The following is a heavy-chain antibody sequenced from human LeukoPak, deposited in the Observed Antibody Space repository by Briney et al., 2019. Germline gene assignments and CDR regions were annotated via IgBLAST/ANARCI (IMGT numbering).Heavy chain of an antibody. CDR3: ATLGPTEYFVY. V-gene: IGHV3-53*01. Sequence: GGSLRLSCAASGFTFSSYWMSWVRQAPGKGLEWVSVIYSGGTTYYADSVKGRFTISRDNSKSTLYLQMNSLRAEDTAVYYCATLGPTEYFVYWGQGTLVTVSS. J-gene: IGHJ4*02. CDR2: IYSGGTT. D-gene: IGHD4-11*01. CDR1: GFTFSSYW.